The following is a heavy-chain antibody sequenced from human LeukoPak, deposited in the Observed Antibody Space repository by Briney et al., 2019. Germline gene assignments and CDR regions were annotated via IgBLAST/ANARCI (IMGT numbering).Heavy chain of an antibody. D-gene: IGHD3-9*01. V-gene: IGHV1-24*01. CDR2: FDPEDGET. CDR1: GYTLTELS. J-gene: IGHJ3*02. Sequence: GASVKVSCKVSGYTLTELSMHWVRQAPGKGLEWMGGFDPEDGETIYAQKFQGRVTMTEDTSTDTAYMELSSLRSEDTAVYYCATVSRYYPVDAFDIWGQGTMVTVSS. CDR3: ATVSRYYPVDAFDI.